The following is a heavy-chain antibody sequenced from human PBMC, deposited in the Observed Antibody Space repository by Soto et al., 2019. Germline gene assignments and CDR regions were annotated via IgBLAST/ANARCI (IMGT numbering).Heavy chain of an antibody. CDR2: INHGGQE. V-gene: IGHV4-30-4*01. CDR3: ARSPKSDGYYGVFAYFDS. D-gene: IGHD3-22*01. CDR1: NGSIRGGRVY. J-gene: IGHJ4*02. Sequence: SETLSLTCTVSNGSIRGGRVYWSWLRQPPGKGLEWIGHINHGGQEYYNASLKSRMSMSVAASKNEFSLRLNSVTGADTAVYFCARSPKSDGYYGVFAYFDSWGRGMVVTVSS.